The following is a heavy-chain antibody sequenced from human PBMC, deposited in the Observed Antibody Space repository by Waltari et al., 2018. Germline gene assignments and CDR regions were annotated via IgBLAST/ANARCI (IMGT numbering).Heavy chain of an antibody. J-gene: IGHJ3*02. D-gene: IGHD1-1*01. Sequence: QVQLQQWGAGLLKPSETLSLTCAVYGGSFSGYYWSWIRQPPGKGLGWIGEINHSGSTNYNPSLKSRVTISVDTSKNQFSLKLSSVTAADTAVYYCARRRTNSRRAYAFDIWGQGTMVTVSS. V-gene: IGHV4-34*01. CDR2: INHSGST. CDR3: ARRRTNSRRAYAFDI. CDR1: GGSFSGYY.